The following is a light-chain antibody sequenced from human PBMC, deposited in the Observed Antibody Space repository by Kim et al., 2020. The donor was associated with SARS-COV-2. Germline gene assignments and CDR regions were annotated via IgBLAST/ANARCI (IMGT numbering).Light chain of an antibody. V-gene: IGLV1-44*01. CDR1: ASKMGRNT. CDR2: VNF. J-gene: IGLJ7*01. CDR3: AAWDDNVNGPV. Sequence: GQEVTVACSGGASKMGRNTVNWDHQGPGTAPKLLIYVNFQRPSGFADRFSGSKSGTSASLAISGLQSEDEADYFCAAWDDNVNGPVFGGGTQLTVL.